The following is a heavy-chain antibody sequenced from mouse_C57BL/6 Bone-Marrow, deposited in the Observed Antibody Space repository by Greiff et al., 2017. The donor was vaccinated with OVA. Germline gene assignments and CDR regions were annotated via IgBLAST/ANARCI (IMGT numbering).Heavy chain of an antibody. CDR3: ARLMVTTRDY. CDR1: GYTFTSYW. D-gene: IGHD2-2*01. Sequence: VQLQQPGAELVRPGSSEKLSCKASGYTFTSYWMHWVKQRPIQGLEWIGNIDPSDSETHYNQKFKDKATLTVDKSSSTAYMQLSSLTSEDSAVYYCARLMVTTRDYWGQGTTLTVSS. J-gene: IGHJ2*01. V-gene: IGHV1-52*01. CDR2: IDPSDSET.